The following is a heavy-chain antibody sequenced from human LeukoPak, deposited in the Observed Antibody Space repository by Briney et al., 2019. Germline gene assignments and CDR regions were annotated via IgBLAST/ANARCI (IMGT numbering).Heavy chain of an antibody. J-gene: IGHJ4*02. V-gene: IGHV3-74*01. CDR1: GFTFGTYW. D-gene: IGHD4-23*01. CDR3: ARDYGGSSPFDY. CDR2: TNSDGGTT. Sequence: GGSLRLSCGASGFTFGTYWMRWVRQAPGKGLVWVSGTNSDGGTTTYADSVKGRFTISRDNAKNTLYLQMNNLRAEDTAVYCCARDYGGSSPFDYWGQGTLVTVSS.